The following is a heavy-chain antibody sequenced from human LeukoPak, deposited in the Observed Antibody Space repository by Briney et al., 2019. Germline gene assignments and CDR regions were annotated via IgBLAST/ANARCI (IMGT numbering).Heavy chain of an antibody. J-gene: IGHJ3*02. V-gene: IGHV3-33*01. CDR2: IWYDGSNK. Sequence: GRSLRLSCAASGFTSSSYGMHWVRQAPGKGLEWVAVIWYDGSNKYYADSVKGRFTISRDNSKNTLYLQMNSLRAEDTAVYYCARGYYYDSSGYYYGAFDIWGQGTMVTVST. D-gene: IGHD3-22*01. CDR3: ARGYYYDSSGYYYGAFDI. CDR1: GFTSSSYG.